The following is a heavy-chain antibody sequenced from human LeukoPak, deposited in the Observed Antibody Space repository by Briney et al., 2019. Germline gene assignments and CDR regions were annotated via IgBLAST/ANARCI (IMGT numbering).Heavy chain of an antibody. CDR2: IYYSGNT. D-gene: IGHD1-26*01. V-gene: IGHV4-39*01. CDR3: ATSYYQYFRF. Sequence: SETLSLTCTVSGGSISTPGFYWGWVRQPPGKGLEWIASIYYSGNTYYNPSLESRVTMSVDTSKNQFSLKLSSVTAADTAVYYCATSYYQYFRFWGQGTLVTVSS. CDR1: GGSISTPGFY. J-gene: IGHJ1*01.